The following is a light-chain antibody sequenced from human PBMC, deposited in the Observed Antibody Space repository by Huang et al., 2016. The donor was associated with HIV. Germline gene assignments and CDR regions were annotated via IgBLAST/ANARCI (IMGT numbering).Light chain of an antibody. V-gene: IGKV1-5*03. Sequence: DIQMTQSPSTLSSSVGDRVTITCRANQTIDNWLAWYQQKPGIAPTLLIYKAIILESGVPPRFSGSGSGADFTLTIGSLQPDDFATYFCQQYKSYPWTFGQGTKVEVK. CDR3: QQYKSYPWT. CDR2: KAI. J-gene: IGKJ1*01. CDR1: QTIDNW.